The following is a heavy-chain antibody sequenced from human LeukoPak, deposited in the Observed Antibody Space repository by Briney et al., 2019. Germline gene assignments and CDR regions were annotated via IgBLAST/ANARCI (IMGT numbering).Heavy chain of an antibody. CDR2: ISYDGSIQ. Sequence: GGSLRLSCSVSGFIFSNHAMHWVRQAPGKGLECVAYISYDGSIQLYGDSVKGRFTISRDNSKDMLFLQMNSLRVDDTAIYYCVGEVGSSQMNSWGQGTLVTVSS. CDR3: VGEVGSSQMNS. V-gene: IGHV3-30-3*01. CDR1: GFIFSNHA. J-gene: IGHJ4*02. D-gene: IGHD1-26*01.